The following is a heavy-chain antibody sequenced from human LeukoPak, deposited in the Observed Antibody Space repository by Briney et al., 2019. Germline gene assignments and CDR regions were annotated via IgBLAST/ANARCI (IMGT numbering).Heavy chain of an antibody. V-gene: IGHV4-59*01. CDR1: GGSISSYY. D-gene: IGHD3-10*01. CDR3: ARVGARAVVDY. CDR2: IYYSGST. J-gene: IGHJ4*02. Sequence: SETLSLTRTVSGGSISSYYWSWLRQPPGKGLEWIGYIYYSGSTNYNPSLKSRVTISVDTSKNQFSLKLSSVTAADTAVYYCARVGARAVVDYWGQGTLVTVSS.